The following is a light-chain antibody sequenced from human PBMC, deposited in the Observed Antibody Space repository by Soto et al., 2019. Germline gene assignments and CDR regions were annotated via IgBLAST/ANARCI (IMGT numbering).Light chain of an antibody. CDR3: QQSYSTPWT. J-gene: IGKJ1*01. V-gene: IGKV1-39*01. CDR1: QSISGY. CDR2: GTS. Sequence: DIQMTQSPSSLSGSAGDRVTITCRASQSISGYLNWYQQKPGKAPKVLMYGTSILQTGVSSRFSGSGSGTDFTRTINSLQPEDFATYYCQQSYSTPWTFGQGTKVEIK.